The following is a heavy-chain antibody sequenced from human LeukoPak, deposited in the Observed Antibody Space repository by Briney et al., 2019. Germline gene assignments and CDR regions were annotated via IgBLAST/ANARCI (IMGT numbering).Heavy chain of an antibody. CDR1: GFTFDDYA. CDR3: AKDIEYSSSCLED. Sequence: GGSLRLSCAASGFTFDDYAMHWVRQAPGKGLEWVSGISWNSGSIGYADSVKGRFTISRDNAKNSLYLQMNSLRAEDTALYYCAKDIEYSSSCLEDWGQGTLVTVSS. V-gene: IGHV3-9*01. J-gene: IGHJ4*02. D-gene: IGHD6-13*01. CDR2: ISWNSGSI.